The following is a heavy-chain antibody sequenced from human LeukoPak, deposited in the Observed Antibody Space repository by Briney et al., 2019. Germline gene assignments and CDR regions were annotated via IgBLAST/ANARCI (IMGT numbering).Heavy chain of an antibody. J-gene: IGHJ4*02. CDR1: GFTFSNYA. D-gene: IGHD1-14*01. Sequence: PGGSLRLSCAASGFTFSNYAMNWVRQAPGKGLEWVSSISRSGSFIYYGGSVKGRFTISRDNAKNSLYLQMNSLRAEDTAVYYCARVETTGRTWGQGTLVSVSA. V-gene: IGHV3-21*01. CDR2: ISRSGSFI. CDR3: ARVETTGRT.